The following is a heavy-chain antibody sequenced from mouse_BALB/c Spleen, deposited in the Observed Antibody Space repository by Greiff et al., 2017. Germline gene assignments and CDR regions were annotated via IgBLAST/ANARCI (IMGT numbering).Heavy chain of an antibody. CDR1: GYTFTDYV. CDR3: ARGDYYGWFAY. J-gene: IGHJ3*01. V-gene: IGHV1-77*01. Sequence: QVQLQQSGPELVKPGASVKMSCKASGYTFTDYVISWVKQRTGQGLEWIGEIYPGSGSTYYNEKFKGKATLTADKSSNTAYMQLSSLTSEDSAVYFCARGDYYGWFAYWGQGTLVTVSA. CDR2: IYPGSGST. D-gene: IGHD1-1*01.